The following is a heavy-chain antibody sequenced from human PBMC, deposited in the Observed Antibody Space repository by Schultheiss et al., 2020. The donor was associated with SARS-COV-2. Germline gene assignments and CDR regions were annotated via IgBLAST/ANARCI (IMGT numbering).Heavy chain of an antibody. Sequence: SETLSLTCTVSGASISSYYWSWIRQHPGKGLEWIGYIYYSGSTYYNPSLKSRVTISVDTSKNQFSLKLSSVTAADTAVYYCARDGGPASGMDVWGQGTTVTVSS. J-gene: IGHJ6*02. CDR3: ARDGGPASGMDV. CDR2: IYYSGST. CDR1: GASISSYY. D-gene: IGHD3-16*01. V-gene: IGHV4-59*12.